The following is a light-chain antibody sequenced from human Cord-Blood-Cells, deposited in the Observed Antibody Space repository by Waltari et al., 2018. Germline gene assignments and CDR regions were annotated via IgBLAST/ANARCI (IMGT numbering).Light chain of an antibody. CDR3: QQYGSSPPWT. J-gene: IGKJ1*01. CDR2: GAS. CDR1: QSVSSSY. Sequence: EIVLKQSPGTLSLSPGERATLSCRARQSVSSSYLAWYQQKPGQAPRLLIYGASSRATGIPDRFSGSGSGTDFTLTISRLEPEEFAVYYCQQYGSSPPWTFGQGTKVEIK. V-gene: IGKV3-20*01.